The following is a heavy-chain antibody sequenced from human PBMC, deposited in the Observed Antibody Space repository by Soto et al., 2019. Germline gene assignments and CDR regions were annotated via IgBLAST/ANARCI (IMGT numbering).Heavy chain of an antibody. CDR1: GFTFPNYA. CDR2: VTGRASST. V-gene: IGHV3-23*01. Sequence: EVRLFESGGGLVQPGGSLRLSCAASGFTFPNYAISWVRQAPGQGLEWVSVVTGRASSTYYADSGEGRFTISRDNSRNTLFLQMNSLAAEDTAVYYCAKHLTSKKNPRHWADAFHIWGRGTNLSVSS. J-gene: IGHJ3*02. CDR3: AKHLTSKKNPRHWADAFHI. D-gene: IGHD3-16*01.